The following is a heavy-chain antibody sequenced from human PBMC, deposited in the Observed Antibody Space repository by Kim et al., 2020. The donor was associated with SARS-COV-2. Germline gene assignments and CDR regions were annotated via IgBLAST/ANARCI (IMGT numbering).Heavy chain of an antibody. D-gene: IGHD3-9*01. V-gene: IGHV4-34*01. CDR3: ARCDFDWFVDY. CDR1: GGSFSGYY. CDR2: INHSGST. J-gene: IGHJ4*02. Sequence: SETLSLTCAVYGGSFSGYYWSWIRQPPGKGLEWIGEINHSGSTNYNPSLKSRVTISVDTSKNQFSLKLSSVTAADTAVYYCARCDFDWFVDYCGQGTLVTVSS.